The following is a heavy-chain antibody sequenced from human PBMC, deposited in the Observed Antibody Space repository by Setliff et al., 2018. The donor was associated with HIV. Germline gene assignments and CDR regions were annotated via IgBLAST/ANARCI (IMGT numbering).Heavy chain of an antibody. D-gene: IGHD2-15*01. J-gene: IGHJ4*02. CDR2: IHIGGNT. Sequence: SETLSLTCTVSGGSINSGIYYWTWIRQPAGKGLAWLGRIHIGGNTNYNPSLKSRVTISVDTSKNQFSLNLNSVTATDTAIYYCARSVPRYCSGGSCYPPLFDYWGQGTLVTVSS. CDR1: GGSINSGIYY. CDR3: ARSVPRYCSGGSCYPPLFDY. V-gene: IGHV4-61*02.